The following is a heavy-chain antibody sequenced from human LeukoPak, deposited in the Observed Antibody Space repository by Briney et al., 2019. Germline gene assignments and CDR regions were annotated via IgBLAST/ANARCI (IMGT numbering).Heavy chain of an antibody. CDR1: GFTVSSNY. CDR3: ARGRKFFDY. J-gene: IGHJ4*02. Sequence: GGSLRLSCAASGFTVSSNYMNWVRQAPGKGLEWVSLIYSGGTYYADSVKGRFTISRDNSKNTAYLQMNSLRAEDTAVYYCARGRKFFDYWGQGALVTVSS. CDR2: IYSGGT. V-gene: IGHV3-66*01.